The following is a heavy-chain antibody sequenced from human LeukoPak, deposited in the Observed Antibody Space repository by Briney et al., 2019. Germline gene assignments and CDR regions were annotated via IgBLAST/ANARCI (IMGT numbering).Heavy chain of an antibody. D-gene: IGHD4-17*01. Sequence: PGGSLRLSCAASGFTFSNAWMSWVRQAPGKGLEWVGRIKSKTDGGTTDYAAPVKGRFTISRDDSKNTLYLQMNSLRAEDTAVFYCARAPTDDYGDYSFDYWGQGTLVTVSS. CDR1: GFTFSNAW. CDR3: ARAPTDDYGDYSFDY. CDR2: IKSKTDGGTT. V-gene: IGHV3-15*01. J-gene: IGHJ4*02.